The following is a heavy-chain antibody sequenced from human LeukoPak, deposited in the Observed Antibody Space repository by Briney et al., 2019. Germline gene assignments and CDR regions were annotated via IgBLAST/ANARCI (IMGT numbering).Heavy chain of an antibody. CDR2: IDIDGIST. CDR1: GFIFTSYY. Sequence: GGSLRLSCAASGFIFTSYYMLWVRHVPGKGPVWVSWIDIDGISTKYADSVKGRFTISRDNAKNTVYLQMNSLRVEDTAVYYCARDSSDFDLWGRGTLVTVSS. J-gene: IGHJ2*01. V-gene: IGHV3-74*03. CDR3: ARDSSDFDL.